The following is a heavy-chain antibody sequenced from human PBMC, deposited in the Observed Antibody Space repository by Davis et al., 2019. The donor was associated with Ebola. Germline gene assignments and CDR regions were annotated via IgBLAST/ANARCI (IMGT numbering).Heavy chain of an antibody. J-gene: IGHJ4*02. Sequence: PGGSLRLSCAVSGFTLSSYGMHWVRQAPGKGLEWVADILYDGNRENYGDSVKGRFSISRDNSKNTLYLQMDGLRAEDTAVYYCARDPTNYGSEDYFAKNYFDSWGQGTLVTVSS. CDR1: GFTLSSYG. D-gene: IGHD3-10*01. V-gene: IGHV3-30*03. CDR2: ILYDGNRE. CDR3: ARDPTNYGSEDYFAKNYFDS.